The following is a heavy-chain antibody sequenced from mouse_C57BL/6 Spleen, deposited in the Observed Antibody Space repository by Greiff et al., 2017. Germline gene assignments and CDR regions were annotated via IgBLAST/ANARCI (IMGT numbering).Heavy chain of an antibody. CDR1: GYAFSSSW. Sequence: QVQLQQSGPELVKPGASVKISCKASGYAFSSSWMNWVKQRPGKGLEWIGRIYPGDGDTNYNGKFKGKATLTADNSSSPAYMQLRSLTSEDSAVYFCARGLSYYYGSGYFDYWGQGTTLTVSS. CDR3: ARGLSYYYGSGYFDY. D-gene: IGHD1-1*01. V-gene: IGHV1-82*01. CDR2: IYPGDGDT. J-gene: IGHJ2*01.